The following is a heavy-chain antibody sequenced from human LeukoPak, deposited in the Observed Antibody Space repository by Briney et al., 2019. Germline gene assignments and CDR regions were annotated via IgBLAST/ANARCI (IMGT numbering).Heavy chain of an antibody. CDR2: SSGSSSRT. D-gene: IGHD3-22*01. CDR1: GFTFSSYA. J-gene: IGHJ4*02. CDR3: ARGSGFFLDFDY. V-gene: IGHV3-23*01. Sequence: PGGSLRLSCAASGFTFSSYAMSWVRQAPGKGLEWVSASSGSSSRTYYADSVKGRFTISRDSSKSTLYLQMNSLRVDDAAVYYCARGSGFFLDFDYWGQGTLVTVSS.